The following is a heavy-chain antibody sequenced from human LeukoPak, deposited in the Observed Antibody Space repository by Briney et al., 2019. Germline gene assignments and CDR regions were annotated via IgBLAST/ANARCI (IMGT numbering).Heavy chain of an antibody. CDR3: ARFITTTGSFDY. J-gene: IGHJ4*02. CDR2: IYYSGST. D-gene: IGHD1-1*01. Sequence: KPSETLSLTCTVSGGSISSSSYFWGWIRRPPGKGLEWIGSIYYSGSTYHNPSLKSRVTISVDTSKNQFSLKLSSVTAADTAVYYCARFITTTGSFDYWGQGTLVTVSS. V-gene: IGHV4-39*01. CDR1: GGSISSSSYF.